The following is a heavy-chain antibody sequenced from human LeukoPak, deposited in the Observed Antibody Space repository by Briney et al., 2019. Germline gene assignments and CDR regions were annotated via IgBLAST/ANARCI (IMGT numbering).Heavy chain of an antibody. J-gene: IGHJ3*02. V-gene: IGHV1-46*01. D-gene: IGHD1-26*01. CDR1: GYTFTSYY. CDR3: ATLRGATNDAFDI. Sequence: ASVKVSCKASGYTFTSYYMHWVRQAPGQGLEWMGIINPSGGSTSYAQKFQGRVTMTRDMSTSTVYMELSSLRSEDTAVYYCATLRGATNDAFDIWGQGTMVTVSS. CDR2: INPSGGST.